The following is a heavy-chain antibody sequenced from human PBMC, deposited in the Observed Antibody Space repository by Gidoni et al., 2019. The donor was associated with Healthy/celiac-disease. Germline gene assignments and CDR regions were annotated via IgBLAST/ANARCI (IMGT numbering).Heavy chain of an antibody. CDR3: AKDRYSSGWTLRDY. D-gene: IGHD6-19*01. V-gene: IGHV3-30*18. CDR2: ISYDGSNK. CDR1: GFTFSSYG. Sequence: QVQLVESGGGVVQPGRSLRLSCAASGFTFSSYGMHWVRQAPGKGLEWVAVISYDGSNKYYADSVKGRFTISRDNSKNTLYLQMNSLRAEDTAVYYCAKDRYSSGWTLRDYWGQGTLVTVSS. J-gene: IGHJ4*02.